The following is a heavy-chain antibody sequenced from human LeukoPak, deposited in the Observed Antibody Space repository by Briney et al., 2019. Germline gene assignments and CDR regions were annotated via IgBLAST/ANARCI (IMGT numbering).Heavy chain of an antibody. CDR3: AGDQQQLDPGWVWYFDY. Sequence: GGSLRLSCAASGFTFSSYSMNWVRQAPGKGLEWVSSISSSSSYIYYADSVKGRFTISRDNAKNSLYLQMNSLRAEDTAVYYCAGDQQQLDPGWVWYFDYWGQGTLVTVSS. CDR2: ISSSSSYI. CDR1: GFTFSSYS. D-gene: IGHD6-13*01. J-gene: IGHJ4*02. V-gene: IGHV3-21*01.